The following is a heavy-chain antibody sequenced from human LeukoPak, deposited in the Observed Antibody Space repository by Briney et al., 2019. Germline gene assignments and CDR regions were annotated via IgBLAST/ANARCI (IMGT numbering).Heavy chain of an antibody. CDR3: GRDMDGNYRNHFYYYMDV. J-gene: IGHJ6*03. D-gene: IGHD4-11*01. V-gene: IGHV1-18*01. CDR2: ISAYNGDT. CDR1: GYTFTSYG. Sequence: ASVKVSCKASGYTFTSYGISWVRQAPGQGLEWMGWISAYNGDTNYAQRLQDRVTMTTDTSTSTAYMELRSLRSDDTAVYYCGRDMDGNYRNHFYYYMDVWGKGTTVTISS.